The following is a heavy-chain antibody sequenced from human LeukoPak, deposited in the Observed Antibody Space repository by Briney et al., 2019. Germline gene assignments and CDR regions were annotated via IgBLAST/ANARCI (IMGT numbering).Heavy chain of an antibody. Sequence: PGGSLRLSCVASGLTFSSYTMSWVRQAPGKGLEWVSAISGYDGSTYYADSVKGRFTISRDNSKNTLYLQMNSLRAEDTAVYYCAKRYDSSGPYYFDYWGQGTLVTVSS. J-gene: IGHJ4*02. CDR1: GLTFSSYT. CDR3: AKRYDSSGPYYFDY. D-gene: IGHD3-22*01. V-gene: IGHV3-23*01. CDR2: ISGYDGST.